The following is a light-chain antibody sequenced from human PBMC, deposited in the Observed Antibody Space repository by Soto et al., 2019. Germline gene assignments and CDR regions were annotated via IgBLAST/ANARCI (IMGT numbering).Light chain of an antibody. J-gene: IGKJ1*01. CDR3: QQYSNSRT. Sequence: EIVLTQSPGTLSLSPGDRATLSCRASQTVTNNYLAWYQQKPGQSPRLLIYAASTRATGIPDRFSGSGSGTDFTLTISRLEPEDFAVYYCQQYSNSRTFGQGTKVEIK. V-gene: IGKV3-20*01. CDR1: QTVTNNY. CDR2: AAS.